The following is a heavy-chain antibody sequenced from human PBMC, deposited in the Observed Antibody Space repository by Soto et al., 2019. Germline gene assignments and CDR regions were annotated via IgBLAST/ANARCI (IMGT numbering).Heavy chain of an antibody. D-gene: IGHD1-1*01. J-gene: IGHJ3*02. CDR2: IYYSGST. CDR3: ARRELEPTNNDAFHI. V-gene: IGHV4-39*01. Sequence: SETLSLTCAVSGGSISSSNHYWDWIRQPPGKGPEWIGRIYYSGSTYYNPSLKSRVTISVDTSKNQFSLKLSSVTAADTAVYYCARRELEPTNNDAFHIWGQGTMVTVS. CDR1: GGSISSSNHY.